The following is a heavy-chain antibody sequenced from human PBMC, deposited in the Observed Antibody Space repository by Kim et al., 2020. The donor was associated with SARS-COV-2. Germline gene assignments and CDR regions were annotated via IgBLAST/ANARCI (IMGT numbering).Heavy chain of an antibody. D-gene: IGHD3-10*01. Sequence: GGSLRLSCVASGFTFSGYWMSWVRQAPGKGLEWVANINHYGSERYYVDSVKGRFTISRDNAKKSLYLQLVSLRAEDTAVYYCASDRKYYGSGDFWGQGTL. J-gene: IGHJ4*02. CDR1: GFTFSGYW. CDR3: ASDRKYYGSGDF. CDR2: INHYGSER. V-gene: IGHV3-7*01.